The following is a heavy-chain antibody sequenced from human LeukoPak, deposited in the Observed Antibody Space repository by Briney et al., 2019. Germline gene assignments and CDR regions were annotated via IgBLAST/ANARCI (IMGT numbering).Heavy chain of an antibody. V-gene: IGHV4-30-4*01. D-gene: IGHD3-10*01. J-gene: IGHJ4*02. CDR3: TTVRRYGSGRIDY. CDR1: GGSISSGDYY. CDR2: IYYSGST. Sequence: PSQTLSLTCTVSGGSISSGDYYWSWIRQPSGKGLEWIGYIYYSGSTYYNPSLKSRVTISVDTSKNQFSLKLSSVTAADTAVYYCTTVRRYGSGRIDYWGQGTLVTVSS.